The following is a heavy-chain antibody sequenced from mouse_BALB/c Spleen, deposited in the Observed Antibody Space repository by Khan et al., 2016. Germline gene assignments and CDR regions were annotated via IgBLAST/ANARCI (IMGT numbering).Heavy chain of an antibody. J-gene: IGHJ3*01. Sequence: VQLQQSGAELVKPGASVKLSCTASGFNIKDSFMHWVKQRPEQGLEWIGRIDPANDNTKYEPKFQVKATITADTSSNTAYLQLSSLTSEDTAVYYCADLGQFWGQGTLVTVSA. V-gene: IGHV14-3*02. D-gene: IGHD3-3*01. CDR1: GFNIKDSF. CDR3: ADLGQF. CDR2: IDPANDNT.